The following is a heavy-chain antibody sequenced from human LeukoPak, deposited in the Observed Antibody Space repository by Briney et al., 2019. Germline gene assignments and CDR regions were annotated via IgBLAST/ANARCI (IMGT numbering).Heavy chain of an antibody. V-gene: IGHV4-4*02. CDR3: ARNYGGNSDYFDY. CDR2: IYHSGST. CDR1: GGSISSSNW. D-gene: IGHD4-23*01. Sequence: PSGTLSLTCAVSGGSISSSNWWSWVRQPPGKGLEWIGEIYHSGSTNYNPSLKSRVTISVDKSKNQFSLKLSSVTAADTAVYYCARNYGGNSDYFDYWGQGTLVTVSS. J-gene: IGHJ4*02.